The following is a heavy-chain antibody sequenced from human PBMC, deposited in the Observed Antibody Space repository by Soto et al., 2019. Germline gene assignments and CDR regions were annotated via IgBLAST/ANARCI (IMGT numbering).Heavy chain of an antibody. J-gene: IGHJ6*02. V-gene: IGHV1-69*13. Sequence: GAAVKVSCKASGGTFSSYAISWVRQAPGQGLEWMGGIIPIFGTANYAQKCQGRVTITADESTSTAYMELSSLRSEDTAVYYCAREYGSGSLNYYYYGIDVWGQGTTVTVSS. D-gene: IGHD3-10*01. CDR3: AREYGSGSLNYYYYGIDV. CDR1: GGTFSSYA. CDR2: IIPIFGTA.